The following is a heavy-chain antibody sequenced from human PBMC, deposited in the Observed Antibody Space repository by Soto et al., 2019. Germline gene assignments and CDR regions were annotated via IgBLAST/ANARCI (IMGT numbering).Heavy chain of an antibody. D-gene: IGHD1-26*01. CDR2: IYAGDGNT. J-gene: IGHJ4*02. CDR1: GYTFTSYA. CDR3: ARSLKVGAATEVYFDS. Sequence: QVQLVQSGAEVRVPGASVKVSCKTSGYTFTSYAVHWVRQAPGQRLEWMGWIYAGDGNTKYSPRFQGRVTITRGTFASTAYMELSSLRSEDTAVYFCARSLKVGAATEVYFDSWGQGTLVTVTS. V-gene: IGHV1-3*01.